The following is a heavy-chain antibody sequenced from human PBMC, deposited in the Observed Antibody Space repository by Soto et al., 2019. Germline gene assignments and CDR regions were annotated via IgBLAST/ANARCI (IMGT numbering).Heavy chain of an antibody. CDR3: ARDHKGGYYYYGMDV. CDR1: GFTFSSYE. V-gene: IGHV3-48*03. Sequence: QPGGSLRLSCAASGFTFSSYEMNWVRQVPGKGLEWVSYISSSGSTIYYADSVKGRFTISRDNAKNSLYLQMNSLRAEDTAVYYCARDHKGGYYYYGMDVWGQGTTVTVSS. CDR2: ISSSGSTI. J-gene: IGHJ6*02.